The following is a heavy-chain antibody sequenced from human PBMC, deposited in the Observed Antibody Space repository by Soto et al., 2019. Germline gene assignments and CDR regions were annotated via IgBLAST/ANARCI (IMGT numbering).Heavy chain of an antibody. V-gene: IGHV4-59*11. J-gene: IGHJ4*02. CDR3: ARAKLYCED. D-gene: IGHD5-12*01. Sequence: FCLTWTVSGGFLHNHYWSWVRQPPGKGLEWIGYIYYTGSTNYNPSLKSRLTMSVDTSKNQFSLNLSSVTAADTAIYYCARAKLYCEDWGQGILVTVSS. CDR2: IYYTGST. CDR1: GGFLHNHY.